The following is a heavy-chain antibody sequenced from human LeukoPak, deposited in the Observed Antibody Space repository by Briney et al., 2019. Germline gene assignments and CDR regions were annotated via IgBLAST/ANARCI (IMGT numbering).Heavy chain of an antibody. CDR2: IYSSGST. CDR3: ARDRHGTRVSDYFDF. V-gene: IGHV4-4*07. J-gene: IGHJ4*02. Sequence: SETLSLTCTVSGDSISSYYWSWIRQPAGKGLEWIRRIYSSGSTNYNPSLESRVTMSVDTSTNQFSLKLSSVTAADTAVYYCARDRHGTRVSDYFDFWGQGILVTVSS. CDR1: GDSISSYY. D-gene: IGHD1-26*01.